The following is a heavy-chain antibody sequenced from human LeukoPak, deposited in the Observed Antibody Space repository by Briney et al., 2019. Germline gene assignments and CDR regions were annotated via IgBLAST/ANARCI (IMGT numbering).Heavy chain of an antibody. Sequence: GASVKVSCKASGDTFTAYYMHWVRQAPGQGLEWMGWITPNSGGTNYAQKFQGRVTMTRDTSISTAYMGLSRLRSHDTAVYYCARGAHYHDSSEGYDYWGQGTLVTVSS. J-gene: IGHJ4*02. CDR1: GDTFTAYY. CDR3: ARGAHYHDSSEGYDY. V-gene: IGHV1-2*02. D-gene: IGHD3-22*01. CDR2: ITPNSGGT.